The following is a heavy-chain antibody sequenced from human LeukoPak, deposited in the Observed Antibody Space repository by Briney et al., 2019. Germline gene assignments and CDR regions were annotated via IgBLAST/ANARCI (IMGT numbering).Heavy chain of an antibody. J-gene: IGHJ4*02. CDR3: AKARWEPNFDY. V-gene: IGHV3-43*02. CDR1: GFTFDDYA. CDR2: INENGDIA. D-gene: IGHD1-26*01. Sequence: GGSLRLSCAASGFTFDDYAMHWVRQGPGRSLEWVSLINENGDIAYYGDSVRGRFTVSRDNAKNSLYLQMNSLTTEDTALYYCAKARWEPNFDYWGQGTLVTISS.